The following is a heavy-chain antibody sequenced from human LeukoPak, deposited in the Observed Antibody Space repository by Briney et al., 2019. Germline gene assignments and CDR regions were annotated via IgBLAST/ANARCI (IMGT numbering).Heavy chain of an antibody. J-gene: IGHJ4*02. CDR1: GGSFSGYY. CDR2: IYYSGST. CDR3: ARHVGYCSGGSCYHFDY. D-gene: IGHD2-15*01. V-gene: IGHV4-59*08. Sequence: NPSETLSLTCAVYGGSFSGYYWSWIRQPPGKGLEWIGYIYYSGSTNYNPSLKSRVTISVDTSKNQFSLKLSSVTAADTAVYYCARHVGYCSGGSCYHFDYWGQGTLVTVSS.